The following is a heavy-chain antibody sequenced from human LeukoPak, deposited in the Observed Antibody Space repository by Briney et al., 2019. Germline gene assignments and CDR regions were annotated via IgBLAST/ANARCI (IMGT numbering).Heavy chain of an antibody. CDR2: ISSNGGST. CDR1: GFTFSRHA. CDR3: AKIWFGELSHFDY. Sequence: GGSLRLSCSASGFTFSRHAMHWVRQAPGKGLEYVSAISSNGGSTYYADSVKGRFTISRDNSKNTLYLQISSLRAEDTAVYYCAKIWFGELSHFDYWGQGALVTVSS. V-gene: IGHV3-64D*06. D-gene: IGHD3-10*01. J-gene: IGHJ4*02.